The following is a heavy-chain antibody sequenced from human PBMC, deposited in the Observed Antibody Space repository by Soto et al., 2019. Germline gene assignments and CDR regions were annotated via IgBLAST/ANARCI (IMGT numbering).Heavy chain of an antibody. J-gene: IGHJ4*02. CDR3: ARGVFWNGYPVYFDC. CDR1: GGSINTYY. Sequence: PSETLSLTCIVSGGSINTYYWSWIRQPPGRGLEWIGYIYYSGSTYYNPSLKSRVTMSVDTSKNHPSLNLSSVTAADTAVYYCARGVFWNGYPVYFDCWGQGTLVTVSS. V-gene: IGHV4-59*01. CDR2: IYYSGST. D-gene: IGHD3-3*01.